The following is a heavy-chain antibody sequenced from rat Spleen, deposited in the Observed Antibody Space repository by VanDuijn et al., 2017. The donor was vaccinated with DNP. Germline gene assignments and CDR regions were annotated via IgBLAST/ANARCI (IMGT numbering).Heavy chain of an antibody. CDR3: TRYGEYTALDA. Sequence: QVQLKESGPGMVQPSQTLSLTCTASGFSLPDYSVHWVRQPPGKALDWIAAISSGGSTYYNSALKTRLSISRDTSKSQVFLKMNSLQTEDTAIYYCTRYGEYTALDAWGQGISVTVSS. D-gene: IGHD1-11*01. CDR1: GFSLPDYS. V-gene: IGHV2-19*01. CDR2: ISSGGST. J-gene: IGHJ4*01.